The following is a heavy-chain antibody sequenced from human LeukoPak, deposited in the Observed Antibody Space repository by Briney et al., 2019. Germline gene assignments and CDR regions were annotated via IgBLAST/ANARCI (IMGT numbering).Heavy chain of an antibody. CDR2: ISYDGSNK. D-gene: IGHD3-9*01. CDR1: GFTFSSYA. V-gene: IGHV3-30-3*01. CDR3: ARGTGVDYDILTGYLDYFDY. Sequence: PGGSLRLSCAASGFTFSSYAMHWVRQAPGKGLEWVAVISYDGSNKYYADSVKGRFTISRDNSKNTLYLQMNSLRAEDTAVYYCARGTGVDYDILTGYLDYFDYWGQGTLVTVSS. J-gene: IGHJ4*02.